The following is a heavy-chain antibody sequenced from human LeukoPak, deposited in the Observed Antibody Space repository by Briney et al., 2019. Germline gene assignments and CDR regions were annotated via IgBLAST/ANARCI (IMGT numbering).Heavy chain of an antibody. Sequence: GGSLRLSCAASGFTVSSNYMSWVRQAPGKGLEWVSVIYSGGSTYYADSVKGRFTISRDNSKNTLYLQMNSLRAEDTAVYYCARRNNWNDFDYWGQGTLVTVSS. V-gene: IGHV3-66*04. CDR2: IYSGGST. CDR3: ARRNNWNDFDY. CDR1: GFTVSSNY. D-gene: IGHD1-1*01. J-gene: IGHJ4*02.